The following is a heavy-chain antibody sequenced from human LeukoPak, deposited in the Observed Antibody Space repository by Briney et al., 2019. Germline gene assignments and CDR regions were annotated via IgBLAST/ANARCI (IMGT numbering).Heavy chain of an antibody. CDR3: ARGHRVMVRGVIQHYYYYYMDV. D-gene: IGHD3-10*01. CDR1: GYTFTSYD. Sequence: ASVKVSCKASGYTFTSYDINWVRQATGQGLEWMGWMNPNSGNTGYAQKFQGRVTITRNTSISTAYMELSSLRSEDTAVYYCARGHRVMVRGVIQHYYYYYMDVWGKGTTVTISS. CDR2: MNPNSGNT. J-gene: IGHJ6*03. V-gene: IGHV1-8*03.